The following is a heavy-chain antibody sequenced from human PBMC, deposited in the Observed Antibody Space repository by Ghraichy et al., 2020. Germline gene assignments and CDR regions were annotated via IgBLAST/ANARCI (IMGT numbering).Heavy chain of an antibody. CDR2: IFYTGST. J-gene: IGHJ1*01. CDR1: GASIASRGYY. D-gene: IGHD2/OR15-2a*01. V-gene: IGHV4-39*01. Sequence: SETLSLTCNVSGASIASRGYYWGWIRQPPGKGLEWIGSIFYTGSTYYNPSLTSRLTLSVDTSRNQFSFKLTSATAADTAVYYCASPKDYSVSFYKSWGPGTLVTVSS. CDR3: ASPKDYSVSFYKS.